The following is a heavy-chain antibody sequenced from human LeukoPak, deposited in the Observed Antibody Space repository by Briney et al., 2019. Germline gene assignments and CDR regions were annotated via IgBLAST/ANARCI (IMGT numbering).Heavy chain of an antibody. V-gene: IGHV4-39*07. D-gene: IGHD6-6*01. J-gene: IGHJ3*02. CDR1: GASISSSSYY. CDR2: IYDSGST. CDR3: ARELIAAPVLGAFDI. Sequence: SETLSLTCTVSGASISSSSYYWAWIRQPPGEGLEWIGTIYDSGSTYFNPSLKSRVTISLDTSKNQVSLKVYSVTPADTAVYYCARELIAAPVLGAFDIWGPGTMVTVSS.